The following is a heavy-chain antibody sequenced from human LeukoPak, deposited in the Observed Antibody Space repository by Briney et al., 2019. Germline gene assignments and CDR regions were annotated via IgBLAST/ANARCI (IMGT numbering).Heavy chain of an antibody. V-gene: IGHV4-4*07. J-gene: IGHJ6*03. CDR1: GGSISSYY. CDR3: ARDEMTTEYYYYMDV. Sequence: SETLSLTCTVSGGSISSYYWSWIRQPAGKGLESIGRIYTSGSTNYNPSLKSRVTMSVDTSKNQFSLKLSSVTAADTAVYYCARDEMTTEYYYYMDVSGRGTTVTLSS. CDR2: IYTSGST. D-gene: IGHD5-24*01.